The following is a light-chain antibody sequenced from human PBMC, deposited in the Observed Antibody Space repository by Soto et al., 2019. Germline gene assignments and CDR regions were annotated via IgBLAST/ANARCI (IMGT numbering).Light chain of an antibody. CDR3: QSYDNSLTGWL. V-gene: IGLV1-40*01. Sequence: QLVLTQPPSVSGAPGQRVTISCTGSSSNIGAGYDVHWYQQLPGTAPRLLIYGNSDRPSGVPDRFSGSKSGTSASLAITGLQADDEADYYCQSYDNSLTGWLFGGGTKVTVL. J-gene: IGLJ3*02. CDR2: GNS. CDR1: SSNIGAGYD.